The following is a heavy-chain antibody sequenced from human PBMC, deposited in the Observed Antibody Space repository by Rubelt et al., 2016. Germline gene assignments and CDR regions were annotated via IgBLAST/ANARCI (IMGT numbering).Heavy chain of an antibody. J-gene: IGHJ4*02. Sequence: QLQLQESGPGLVKPSETLSLTCTVSGGSISSGGYYWSWIRQHPGKGLEWIGYIYYSGSTYYNPSLKSRVTRSVDTSKNQFSLKLSSVTAADTAVYYCARAADSSGLFDYWGQGTLVTVSS. D-gene: IGHD3-22*01. CDR1: GGSISSGGYY. V-gene: IGHV4-31*03. CDR2: IYYSGST. CDR3: ARAADSSGLFDY.